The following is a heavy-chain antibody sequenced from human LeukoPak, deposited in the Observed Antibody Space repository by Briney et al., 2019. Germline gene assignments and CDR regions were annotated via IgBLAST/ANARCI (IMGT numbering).Heavy chain of an antibody. D-gene: IGHD3-22*01. Sequence: GGSLRLSCAASGFTFSSYWMSWVRQAPGKGLEWVANIKEDGSEKYDVDVVKGRFTISRDNAKNSLYLQMNSLRAEDTAVYYCATEGYYDSREFDYWGQGTLVTVSS. CDR2: IKEDGSEK. CDR3: ATEGYYDSREFDY. CDR1: GFTFSSYW. J-gene: IGHJ4*02. V-gene: IGHV3-7*04.